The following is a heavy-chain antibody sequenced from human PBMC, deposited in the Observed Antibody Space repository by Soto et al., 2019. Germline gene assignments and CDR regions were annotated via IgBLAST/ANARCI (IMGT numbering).Heavy chain of an antibody. D-gene: IGHD6-25*01. CDR3: ASRKERSGPHYFDY. CDR1: GYTFTTYD. J-gene: IGHJ4*02. Sequence: QVQLVQSGAEVKETGASVKVSCKASGYTFTTYDIYWMRQATGQGLEWMGWMNPYTGNTGYAQKFQGRVTVTRNTSISTVYMEMSGLRLDDTAVYYCASRKERSGPHYFDYWGQGSQVTVSS. V-gene: IGHV1-8*01. CDR2: MNPYTGNT.